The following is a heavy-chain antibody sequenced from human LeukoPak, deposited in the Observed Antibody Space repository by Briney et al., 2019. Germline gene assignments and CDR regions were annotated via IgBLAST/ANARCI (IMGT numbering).Heavy chain of an antibody. CDR1: GGSISTYY. V-gene: IGHV4-59*01. Sequence: PSETLSLTCTVSGGSISTYYWSWIRQPPGKGLEWIGYIYYSGSTNYNPSLKSRVTISVDTSKNQFSLKLSSVTAADTAVYYCARDLGPKKKTMGKSWFDPWGQGTLVTVSS. J-gene: IGHJ5*02. D-gene: IGHD3-10*01. CDR2: IYYSGST. CDR3: ARDLGPKKKTMGKSWFDP.